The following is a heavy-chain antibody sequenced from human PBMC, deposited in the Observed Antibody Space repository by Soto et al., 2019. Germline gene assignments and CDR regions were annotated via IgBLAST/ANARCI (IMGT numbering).Heavy chain of an antibody. V-gene: IGHV1-69*12. J-gene: IGHJ5*02. Sequence: QVQLVQSGAEVKKPGSSVKVSCKASGRTFSSYAISWVRQAPGQGLEWMGGIIPIFGTANYAQQFQGRVTITVDESMNTAEMELSSLRSEDTAVYYCAGPTTVTTEPWFDPWGQGTLVTVSS. CDR3: AGPTTVTTEPWFDP. CDR2: IIPIFGTA. D-gene: IGHD4-17*01. CDR1: GRTFSSYA.